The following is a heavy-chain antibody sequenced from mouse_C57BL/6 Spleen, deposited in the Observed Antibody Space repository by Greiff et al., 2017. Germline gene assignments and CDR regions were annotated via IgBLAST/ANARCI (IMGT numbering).Heavy chain of an antibody. Sequence: VQLQQPGAELVRPGTSVKLSCKASGYTFTSYWMHWVKQRPGQGLEWIGVIDPSDSYTNYNQKFKGKATLTVDTSSSTAYMQLSSLTSEDSAVYYCARLLGRAWFAYWGQGTLVTVSA. CDR3: ARLLGRAWFAY. J-gene: IGHJ3*01. D-gene: IGHD4-1*01. V-gene: IGHV1-59*01. CDR1: GYTFTSYW. CDR2: IDPSDSYT.